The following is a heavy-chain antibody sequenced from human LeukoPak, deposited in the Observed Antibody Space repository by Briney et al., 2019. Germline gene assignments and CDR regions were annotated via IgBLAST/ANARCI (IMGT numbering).Heavy chain of an antibody. Sequence: TGGSLRLSCAASGFTFSSYAMSWVRQAPGKGLEWVSAISGSGGSTYYPDSVKGRFTISRDNSKSTVYLRMNSLRAEDTAVYYCAKAWYYCDSGSYNNWGQGTLVTVSS. D-gene: IGHD3-22*01. CDR3: AKAWYYCDSGSYNN. J-gene: IGHJ4*02. CDR1: GFTFSSYA. CDR2: ISGSGGST. V-gene: IGHV3-23*01.